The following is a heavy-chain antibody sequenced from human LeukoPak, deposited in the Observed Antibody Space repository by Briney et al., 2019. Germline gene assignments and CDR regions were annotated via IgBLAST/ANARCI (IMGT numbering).Heavy chain of an antibody. CDR2: ISGSGGST. Sequence: GGSLRLSCAASGFTFSSYAMSWVRQAPGKGLEWVSAISGSGGSTYYADSVKGRFTISRDNSKNTLYLQMNSLRTEDTAVYYCARVSRLFILVDAFDIWGQGTVVTVSS. V-gene: IGHV3-23*01. J-gene: IGHJ3*02. CDR1: GFTFSSYA. D-gene: IGHD6-25*01. CDR3: ARVSRLFILVDAFDI.